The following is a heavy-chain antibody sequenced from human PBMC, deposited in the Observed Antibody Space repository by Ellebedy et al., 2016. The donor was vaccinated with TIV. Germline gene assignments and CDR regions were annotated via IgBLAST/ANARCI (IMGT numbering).Heavy chain of an antibody. V-gene: IGHV3-23*01. CDR1: GFSVTNNY. Sequence: GGSLRLSCAASGFSVTNNYMSWVRQAPGKGLEWVSAISGSGVSSYYADSVKGRFTISRDNSKNTLYLQMNSLRTEDTAVYYCAKEAYDILTGSQMYGMDVWGQGTTVTVSS. J-gene: IGHJ6*02. CDR3: AKEAYDILTGSQMYGMDV. D-gene: IGHD3-9*01. CDR2: ISGSGVSS.